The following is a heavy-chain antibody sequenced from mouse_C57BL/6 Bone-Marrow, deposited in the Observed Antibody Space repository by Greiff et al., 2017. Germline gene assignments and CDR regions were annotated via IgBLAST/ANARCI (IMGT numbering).Heavy chain of an antibody. CDR3: ARSYDYDDYTMDY. D-gene: IGHD2-4*01. V-gene: IGHV1-64*01. CDR2: MHPNGGSP. CDR1: GYTFTNYW. J-gene: IGHJ4*01. Sequence: VQLQQPGAELVKPGASVKLSCKASGYTFTNYWMHWVKQRPGQGLDWIGMMHPNGGSPDYNEKFKSEATLSVDKSSRTAYMELSSLTSEDSAVYYCARSYDYDDYTMDYWCQGTSVTVSS.